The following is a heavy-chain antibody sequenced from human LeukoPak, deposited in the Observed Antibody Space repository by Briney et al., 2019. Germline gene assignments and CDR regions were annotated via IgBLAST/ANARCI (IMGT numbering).Heavy chain of an antibody. CDR1: GYTFTTYD. CDR3: TRAPIPGNY. D-gene: IGHD3-10*01. V-gene: IGHV1-8*01. J-gene: IGHJ4*02. CDR2: MNPHSGNT. Sequence: ASVKVSCKASGYTFTTYDINRVRQATGQGLEWMGWMNPHSGNTGYAQKFQGRVTMTRDTSITTAYMELSSLTSDDTAVYYCTRAPIPGNYWGQGTLVTVSS.